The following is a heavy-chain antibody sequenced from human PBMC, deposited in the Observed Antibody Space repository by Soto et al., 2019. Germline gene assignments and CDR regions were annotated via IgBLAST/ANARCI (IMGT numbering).Heavy chain of an antibody. CDR3: AKADDILTGYEFDP. CDR1: GFTVNIFL. V-gene: IGHV3-23*01. Sequence: GCLRLSCVASGFTVNIFLMSCVSQAPGRGLEWVSGISGRGGTISYADSVKGRFTISRDNSKNTLYLQMNSLRAEDTAIYYCAKADDILTGYEFDPWGQGTLVTVSS. D-gene: IGHD3-9*01. CDR2: ISGRGGTI. J-gene: IGHJ5*02.